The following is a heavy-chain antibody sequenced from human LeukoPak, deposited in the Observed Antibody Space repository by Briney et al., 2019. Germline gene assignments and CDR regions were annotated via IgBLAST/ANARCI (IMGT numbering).Heavy chain of an antibody. J-gene: IGHJ4*02. V-gene: IGHV3-48*01. Sequence: PGGSLRLSCAASGFTFSSYSMNWVRQAPGKGLEWVSYISSSSSTIYYADSVKGRFTISRDNAKNSLYLQMNSLRAEDTAVYYCARDVTPSYGYRGQGTLVTVSS. CDR1: GFTFSSYS. CDR3: ARDVTPSYGY. D-gene: IGHD1-26*01. CDR2: ISSSSSTI.